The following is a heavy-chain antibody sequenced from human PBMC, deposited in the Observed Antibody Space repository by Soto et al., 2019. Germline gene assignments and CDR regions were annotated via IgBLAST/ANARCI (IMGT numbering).Heavy chain of an antibody. V-gene: IGHV1-18*01. CDR2: ISLYSDGT. D-gene: IGHD2-2*01. CDR1: GYTFSNYG. CDR3: ARVVPGAEAWFGP. J-gene: IGHJ5*02. Sequence: ASVTVSCKTSGYTFSNYGITWVRQAPGQPLEWLGWISLYSDGTNYAQKFQGRVSMTTDTSTTTAYMELRSLRSDDTAVYYCARVVPGAEAWFGPWGQGTLVTVSS.